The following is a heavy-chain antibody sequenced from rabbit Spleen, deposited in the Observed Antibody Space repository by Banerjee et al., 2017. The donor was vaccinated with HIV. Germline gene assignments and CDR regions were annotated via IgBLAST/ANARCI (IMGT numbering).Heavy chain of an antibody. J-gene: IGHJ4*01. Sequence: QLKESGGGLVQPGGSLKLSCKASGFTLSSYYMNWVRQAPGKGLEWIGYIDPVFGITYYANWVNGRFSISRENAQNTVFLQMTSLTAADTATYFCVRDKASISGDYGPWYFDLWGPGTLVTVS. CDR2: IDPVFGIT. D-gene: IGHD1-1*01. CDR1: GFTLSSYY. CDR3: VRDKASISGDYGPWYFDL. V-gene: IGHV1S7*01.